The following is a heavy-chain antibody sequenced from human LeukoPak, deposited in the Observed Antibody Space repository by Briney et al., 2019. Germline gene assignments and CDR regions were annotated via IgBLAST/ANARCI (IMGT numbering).Heavy chain of an antibody. V-gene: IGHV1-69*04. CDR2: IIPILGIA. CDR3: ARDSDTAMGIFDY. CDR1: GGTFSSYA. Sequence: SVKVSCKASGGTFSSYAISWVRQAPGQGLEWMGRIIPILGIANYAQKFQGRVTITADKSTSTAYMELSSLRSEDTAVYYCARDSDTAMGIFDYWGQGTLVTVSS. D-gene: IGHD5-18*01. J-gene: IGHJ4*02.